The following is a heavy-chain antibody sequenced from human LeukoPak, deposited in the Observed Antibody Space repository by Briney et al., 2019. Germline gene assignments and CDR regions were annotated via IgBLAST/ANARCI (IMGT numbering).Heavy chain of an antibody. D-gene: IGHD6-13*01. CDR3: ARDFSSSWYGTYYYYMDV. J-gene: IGHJ6*03. CDR2: ISSSSSTI. Sequence: GGSLRLSCAASGFTFSSYSMDWVRQAPGKGLEWVSYISSSSSTIYYADSVKGRFTISRDNAKNSLYLQMNSLRAEDTAVYYCARDFSSSWYGTYYYYMDVWGKGTTVTVSS. V-gene: IGHV3-48*01. CDR1: GFTFSSYS.